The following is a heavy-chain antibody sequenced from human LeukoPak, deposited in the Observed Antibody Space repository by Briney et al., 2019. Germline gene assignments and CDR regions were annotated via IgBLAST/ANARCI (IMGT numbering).Heavy chain of an antibody. J-gene: IGHJ4*02. CDR3: ARVGKEGPPYYYDSSGYPFDY. V-gene: IGHV3-30-3*01. CDR1: GFTFSSYA. Sequence: GGSLRLSCAASGFTFSSYAMHWVRQAPGKGLEWVAVISYDGSNKYYADSVKGRFTISRDNSKNTLDLQMNSLRAEDTAVYYCARVGKEGPPYYYDSSGYPFDYWGQGTLVTVPS. D-gene: IGHD3-22*01. CDR2: ISYDGSNK.